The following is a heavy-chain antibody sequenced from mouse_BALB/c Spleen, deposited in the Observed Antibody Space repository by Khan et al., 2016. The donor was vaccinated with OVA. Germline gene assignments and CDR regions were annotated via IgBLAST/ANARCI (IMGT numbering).Heavy chain of an antibody. Sequence: EVELVESGGGLVRPGGSLKLSCAASGFSFSSYSMSWVRQTPEKRLEWVATISSGGSYTYYPDSVKGRFTFSRDNATNTPYLQMSSLKSEDTAMYYCARHRGYYGSNRYFDYWGQGTTLTVSA. CDR3: ARHRGYYGSNRYFDY. J-gene: IGHJ2*01. CDR1: GFSFSSYS. V-gene: IGHV5-6-4*01. D-gene: IGHD1-1*01. CDR2: ISSGGSYT.